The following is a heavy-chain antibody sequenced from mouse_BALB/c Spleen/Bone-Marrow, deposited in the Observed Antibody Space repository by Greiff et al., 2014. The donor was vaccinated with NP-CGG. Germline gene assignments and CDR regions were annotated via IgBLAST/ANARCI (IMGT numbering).Heavy chain of an antibody. D-gene: IGHD3-2*01. CDR3: ASDSSGGILVMDY. Sequence: EVKLMESGPSLVKPSQTLSLTCSVTGDSITSGYWNWIRKFPGNKLEYMGYISYSGSTYYNPSLSSRISISRDTSKTTYYLQLSSXXXXDTATYYCASDSSGGILVMDYWGQGTSVTVSS. CDR2: ISYSGST. V-gene: IGHV3-8*02. J-gene: IGHJ4*01. CDR1: GDSITSGY.